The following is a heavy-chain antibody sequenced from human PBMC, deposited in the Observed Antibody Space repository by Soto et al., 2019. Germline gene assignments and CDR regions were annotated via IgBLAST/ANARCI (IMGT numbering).Heavy chain of an antibody. Sequence: ESGGGVVQPGKSLRLSCAASGFTFSSYGMHWVRQAPGKGLEWVALISFDESNKYYADSVKGRFTISRDNSKNTLYLQMNSLRAEDTAVYYCAKELGIQVWLYYVMDVWGQGTTVTVSS. CDR3: AKELGIQVWLYYVMDV. CDR1: GFTFSSYG. V-gene: IGHV3-30*18. J-gene: IGHJ6*02. D-gene: IGHD5-18*01. CDR2: ISFDESNK.